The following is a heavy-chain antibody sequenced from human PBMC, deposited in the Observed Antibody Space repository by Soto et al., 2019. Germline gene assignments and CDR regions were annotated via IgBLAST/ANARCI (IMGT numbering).Heavy chain of an antibody. CDR2: VSFDGVNK. CDR1: GFTLNTYS. J-gene: IGHJ4*02. Sequence: PGGSLRLSCSVSGFTLNTYSMHWVRQAPGKGLEWVAVVSFDGVNKHYRDSVKGRFTTSRDIAKNMLYLQMTSLRLEDTALYYCARDPDLIEAAGNYFDYWGQGTLVTAPQ. V-gene: IGHV3-30-3*01. CDR3: ARDPDLIEAAGNYFDY. D-gene: IGHD6-13*01.